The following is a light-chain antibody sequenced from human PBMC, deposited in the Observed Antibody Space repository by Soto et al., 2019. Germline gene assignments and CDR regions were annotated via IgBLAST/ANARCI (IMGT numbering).Light chain of an antibody. J-gene: IGLJ1*01. CDR2: DVN. CDR3: CSYAGSSTFV. V-gene: IGLV2-23*02. Sequence: QSVLTQPASVSGSPGQSITISCTGTSSDIGSYNLVSWFQQHPGKAPKVLIYDVNKRPSGVSNRFSGSKSGNTTSLTISGPQDGDEDDYFCCSYAGSSTFVLGIGTKVTVL. CDR1: SSDIGSYNL.